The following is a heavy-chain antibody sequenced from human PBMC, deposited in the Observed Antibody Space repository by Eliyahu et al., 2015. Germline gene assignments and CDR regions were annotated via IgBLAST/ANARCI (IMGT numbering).Heavy chain of an antibody. CDR3: ARLPADQILFDLYYYRMDV. CDR1: GFTFTDYW. CDR2: IKEDGSEN. Sequence: EVQLVESGGGLVQPGGSLRLSCASXGFTFTDYWMSWVRQAPGKGLEWVANIKEDGSENYYVDSVKGRFTISRDNAKNSLYLQINSLRGEDTAVYYCARLPADQILFDLYYYRMDVWGQGTTVTVSS. D-gene: IGHD2-2*01. V-gene: IGHV3-7*01. J-gene: IGHJ6*02.